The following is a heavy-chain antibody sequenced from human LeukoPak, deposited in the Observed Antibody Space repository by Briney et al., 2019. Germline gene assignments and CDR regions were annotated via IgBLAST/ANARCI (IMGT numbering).Heavy chain of an antibody. V-gene: IGHV1-46*01. CDR3: ARGSVYYYDSSGYSDYFDY. CDR1: GYTFTSYY. Sequence: ASVKVSCKASGYTFTSYYMHWVRQAPGQGLEWVGIINPSGDPTTYAQKFQGRVTMTSDMSTSTVYMELSSLRSEDTAVYYCARGSVYYYDSSGYSDYFDYWGQGTLVTVSS. J-gene: IGHJ4*02. CDR2: INPSGDPT. D-gene: IGHD3-22*01.